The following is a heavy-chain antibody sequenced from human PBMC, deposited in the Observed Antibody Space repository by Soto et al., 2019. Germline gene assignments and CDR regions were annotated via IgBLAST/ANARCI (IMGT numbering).Heavy chain of an antibody. D-gene: IGHD3-16*02. CDR1: GGTFSSYA. CDR2: IIPIFGTA. Sequence: QVQLVQSGAEVKKPGSSVKVSCKASGGTFSSYAISWVRQAPGQGLEWMGGIIPIFGTANYAQKFQGRVTITADESTSTAYMELSRLRSEDTAVYYCARDRLRLRLGELSFDAFDIWGQGTMVTVSS. V-gene: IGHV1-69*12. J-gene: IGHJ3*02. CDR3: ARDRLRLRLGELSFDAFDI.